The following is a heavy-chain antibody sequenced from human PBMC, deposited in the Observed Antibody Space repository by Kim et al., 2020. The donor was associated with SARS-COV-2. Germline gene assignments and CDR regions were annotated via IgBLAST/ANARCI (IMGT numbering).Heavy chain of an antibody. J-gene: IGHJ6*02. CDR1: GFTFGEYA. Sequence: GGSLRLSCAASGFTFGEYAMNWVRQAPGKGLYCASGITWNSGTIGYAHSVKVRFPISIDNAKNSLHLQMNSLRAEDTALYYCARDFRPRCYLCGTDVWG. CDR2: ITWNSGTI. D-gene: IGHD2-2*01. V-gene: IGHV3-9*01. CDR3: ARDFRPRCYLCGTDV.